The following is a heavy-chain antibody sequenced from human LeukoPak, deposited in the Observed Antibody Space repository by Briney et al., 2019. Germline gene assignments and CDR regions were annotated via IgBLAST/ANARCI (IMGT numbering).Heavy chain of an antibody. D-gene: IGHD6-19*01. J-gene: IGHJ4*02. CDR3: ARRGGYSSGWYQDY. CDR2: ISTYNGYT. CDR1: GYTFTSYA. V-gene: IGHV1-18*01. Sequence: ASVKVSCKASGYTFTSYAISWVRQAPRQGLEWMGWISTYNGYTNYAQKLQGRVTMTTDTSTSTVYMELRSLRSDDTALYYCARRGGYSSGWYQDYWGQGTLVTVSS.